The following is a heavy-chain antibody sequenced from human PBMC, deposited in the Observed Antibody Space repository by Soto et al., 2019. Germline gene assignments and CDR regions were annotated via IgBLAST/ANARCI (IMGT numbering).Heavy chain of an antibody. CDR1: GYSISSGYY. Sequence: SETLSLTCAVSGYSISSGYYWGWLRQPPGKGLEWIGSIYHGGSTYYNPSLNSRVTLSIDMTNNHVSLILNSVTAADTAVYYCARGGVGSGYFYYGMDVWGQGTTVTVSS. CDR2: IYHGGST. D-gene: IGHD2-8*02. V-gene: IGHV4-38-2*01. CDR3: ARGGVGSGYFYYGMDV. J-gene: IGHJ6*02.